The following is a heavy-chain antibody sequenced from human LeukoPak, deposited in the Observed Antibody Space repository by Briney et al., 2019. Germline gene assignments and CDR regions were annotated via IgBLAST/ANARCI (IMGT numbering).Heavy chain of an antibody. J-gene: IGHJ4*02. Sequence: SETLSLTCAVYGGSFSGYYWSWIRQPPGKGLEWIGEINHSGSTNYNLSLKSRVTISVDTSKNQFSLKLSSVTAADTAVYYCARGYPYCSSTSCYWDYWGQGTLVTVSS. CDR2: INHSGST. D-gene: IGHD2-2*01. CDR3: ARGYPYCSSTSCYWDY. V-gene: IGHV4-34*01. CDR1: GGSFSGYY.